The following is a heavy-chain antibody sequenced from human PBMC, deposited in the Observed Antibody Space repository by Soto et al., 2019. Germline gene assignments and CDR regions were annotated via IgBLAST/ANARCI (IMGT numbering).Heavy chain of an antibody. V-gene: IGHV3-74*01. CDR2: INSDGSST. CDR3: VRTSLVVAAATREDY. D-gene: IGHD2-15*01. Sequence: EVQLVESGGGLVQPGGSLRLSCAASGFTFSSYWMHWVRQAPGKGLVWVSCINSDGSSTSYADPVRGRFTISRDNAKNTLYLQMNSLRAEDTAVYYCVRTSLVVAAATREDYWGQGTLVTVSS. J-gene: IGHJ4*02. CDR1: GFTFSSYW.